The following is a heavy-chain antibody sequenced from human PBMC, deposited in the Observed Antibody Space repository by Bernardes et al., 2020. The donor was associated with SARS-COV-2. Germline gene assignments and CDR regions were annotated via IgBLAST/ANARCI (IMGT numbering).Heavy chain of an antibody. CDR2: ISSDGSNT. CDR1: GFTFRSHA. Sequence: GESLRLSCAASGFTFRSHAMQWVRQSPGKGPVYVSGISSDGSNTYYVDSVKGRFTISRDNPKNTLYLEMSSLRVEDTAVYYCVNSFSQAVTGTFTWGQGTLVTGSS. D-gene: IGHD6-19*01. CDR3: VNSFSQAVTGTFT. V-gene: IGHV3-64D*06. J-gene: IGHJ4*02.